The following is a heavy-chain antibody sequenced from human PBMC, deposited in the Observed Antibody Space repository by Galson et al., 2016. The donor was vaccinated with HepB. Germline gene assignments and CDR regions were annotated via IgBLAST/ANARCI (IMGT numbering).Heavy chain of an antibody. V-gene: IGHV3-30*03. CDR3: VRDDYDPAWFDP. D-gene: IGHD4/OR15-4a*01. J-gene: IGHJ5*02. CDR1: GFNFGRYG. CDR2: ISYDGHNK. Sequence: SLRLSCAASGFNFGRYGMHWVRQAPGKGLEWVAVISYDGHNKHYADSVKGRFTLSRDNSKNTLYLQMNSPRPEDTAVYYCVRDDYDPAWFDPRSQGTQVTVSS.